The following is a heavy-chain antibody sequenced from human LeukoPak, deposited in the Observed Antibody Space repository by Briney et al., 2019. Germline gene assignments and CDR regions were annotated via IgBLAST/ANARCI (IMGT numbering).Heavy chain of an antibody. D-gene: IGHD6-19*01. V-gene: IGHV4-39*01. Sequence: LDTLSLTCTVSGVSIRGDTYYWGWIRQPPGKGLEWIGNYHIGNTYYNPSLKSRVTISEDTSKNQFSLRVNSVTAADTAVYYCARLWDSTGLYFYYYMDVWGEGTTVTVS. CDR3: ARLWDSTGLYFYYYMDV. CDR2: YHIGNT. J-gene: IGHJ6*03. CDR1: GVSIRGDTYY.